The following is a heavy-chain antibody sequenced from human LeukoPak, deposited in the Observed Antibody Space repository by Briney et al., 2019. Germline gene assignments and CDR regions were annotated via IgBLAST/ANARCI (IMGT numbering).Heavy chain of an antibody. J-gene: IGHJ5*02. Sequence: ASVKVSCKASGGTFSSYAISWVRQAPGQGLEWMGRIIPILGIANCAQKFQGRVTITADKSTSTAYMELSSLRSEDTAVYYCARDLPPKGDGYTAVIDPWGQGTLVTVSS. V-gene: IGHV1-69*04. CDR1: GGTFSSYA. CDR3: ARDLPPKGDGYTAVIDP. D-gene: IGHD5-24*01. CDR2: IIPILGIA.